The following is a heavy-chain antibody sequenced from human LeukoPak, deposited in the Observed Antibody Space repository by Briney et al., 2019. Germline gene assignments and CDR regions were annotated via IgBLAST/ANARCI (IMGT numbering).Heavy chain of an antibody. V-gene: IGHV1-18*04. D-gene: IGHD3-22*01. Sequence: ASVKVSCKASGYTFTGYYMHWVRQAPGQGLEWMGWISAYNGNTNYAQKLQGRVTMTTDTSTSTAYMELRSLRSDDTAVYYCARAFTYYYDSSGYAPFYYFDYWGQGTLVTVSS. J-gene: IGHJ4*02. CDR1: GYTFTGYY. CDR2: ISAYNGNT. CDR3: ARAFTYYYDSSGYAPFYYFDY.